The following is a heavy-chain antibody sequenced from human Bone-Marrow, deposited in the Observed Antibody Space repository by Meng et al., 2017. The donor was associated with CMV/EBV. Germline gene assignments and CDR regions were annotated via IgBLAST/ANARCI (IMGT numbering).Heavy chain of an antibody. CDR1: GYTFTSYG. CDR2: ISAYNGNT. Sequence: ASVKVSCKASGYTFTSYGIGWVRQAPGQGLEWMGWISAYNGNTNYAQKLQGRVTMTTDTSTSTAYMELRSLRSDDTAVYYCARDDRTTYYDFWSGGSGMDVWGQGTTVTVSS. V-gene: IGHV1-18*01. J-gene: IGHJ6*02. CDR3: ARDDRTTYYDFWSGGSGMDV. D-gene: IGHD3-3*01.